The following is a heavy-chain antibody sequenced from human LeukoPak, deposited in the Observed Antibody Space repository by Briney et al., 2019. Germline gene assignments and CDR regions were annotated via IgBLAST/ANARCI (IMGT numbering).Heavy chain of an antibody. CDR1: GITFSNAW. Sequence: GSLRLSCAASGITFSNAWMTWVRQAPGKGLEWIGYIYYSGSTNYNPSLKSRVTISVDTSKNQFSLKLSSVTAADTAVYYCARVRYGGNFFFDYWGQGTLVTVSS. V-gene: IGHV4-59*01. J-gene: IGHJ4*02. CDR3: ARVRYGGNFFFDY. D-gene: IGHD4-23*01. CDR2: IYYSGST.